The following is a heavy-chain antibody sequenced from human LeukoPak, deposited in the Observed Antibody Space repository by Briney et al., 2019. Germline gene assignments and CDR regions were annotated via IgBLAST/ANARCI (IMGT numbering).Heavy chain of an antibody. CDR2: ISSSSNYI. J-gene: IGHJ6*04. CDR1: GFTFNTYT. CDR3: AELGITMIGGV. Sequence: GGSLRLSCAASGFTFNTYTMYWVRQAPGKGLEWVSSISSSSNYIYYADSVKGRFTISRDNAKNSLYLQMNSLRAEDTAVYYCAELGITMIGGVWGKGTTVTISS. V-gene: IGHV3-21*01. D-gene: IGHD3-10*02.